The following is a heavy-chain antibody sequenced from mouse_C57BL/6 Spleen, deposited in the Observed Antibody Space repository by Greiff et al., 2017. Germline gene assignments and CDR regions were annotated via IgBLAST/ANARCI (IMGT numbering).Heavy chain of an antibody. Sequence: QVHVKQSGAELARPGASVKLSCKASGYTFTSYGISWVKQRTGQGLEWIGEIYPRSGNTYYNEKFKGKATLTADKSSSTAYMELRSLTSEDSAVYFCARSDYYGSSYAWFAYWGQGTLVTVSA. CDR1: GYTFTSYG. V-gene: IGHV1-81*01. CDR3: ARSDYYGSSYAWFAY. CDR2: IYPRSGNT. J-gene: IGHJ3*01. D-gene: IGHD1-1*01.